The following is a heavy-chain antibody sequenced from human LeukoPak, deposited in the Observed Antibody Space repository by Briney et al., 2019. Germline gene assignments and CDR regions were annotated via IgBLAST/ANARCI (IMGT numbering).Heavy chain of an antibody. Sequence: PGGSLRLSCAASVFTFNSYWLHWVPQAPGKGLVWVSRINSDWSSKSYADSVKGRFTISRDNAKNTLYLQMSSLRAEVTAVYYCARVVAAVAGTVDHDYWGQGTLVTVSS. CDR1: VFTFNSYW. D-gene: IGHD6-19*01. CDR3: ARVVAAVAGTVDHDY. J-gene: IGHJ4*02. V-gene: IGHV3-74*01. CDR2: INSDWSSK.